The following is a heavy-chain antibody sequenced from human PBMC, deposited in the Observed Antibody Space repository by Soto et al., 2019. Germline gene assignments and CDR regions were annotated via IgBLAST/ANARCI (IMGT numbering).Heavy chain of an antibody. CDR2: ISWNRGSI. Sequence: EVQLVESGGGLVQPCRSLRLSCAASGFTFDDYAMHWVRQAPGKGLGWVSGISWNRGSIGFADSVKGRFTISRDNATTSLYLQMNSLRAEDTALYYCAKGTCDFWSGYPKTLWDWGQGTLVTVSS. D-gene: IGHD3-3*01. CDR1: GFTFDDYA. V-gene: IGHV3-9*01. CDR3: AKGTCDFWSGYPKTLWD. J-gene: IGHJ4*02.